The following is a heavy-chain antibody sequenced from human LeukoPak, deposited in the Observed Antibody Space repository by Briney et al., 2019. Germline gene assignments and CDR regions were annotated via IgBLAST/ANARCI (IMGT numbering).Heavy chain of an antibody. CDR2: ISYDGSNK. CDR3: ARGWELGDF. D-gene: IGHD1-26*01. CDR1: GFTFSSYG. V-gene: IGHV3-30*03. Sequence: GGSLRLSCAASGFTFSSYGMHWVRQAPGEGLEWVASISYDGSNKYYADSVKGRFTISTDNSKNTLYLQMNSLRAEDTAVYYCARGWELGDFWGQGTLVTVSS. J-gene: IGHJ4*02.